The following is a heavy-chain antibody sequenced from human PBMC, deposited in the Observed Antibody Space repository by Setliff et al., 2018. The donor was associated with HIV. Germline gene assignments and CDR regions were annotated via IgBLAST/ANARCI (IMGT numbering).Heavy chain of an antibody. D-gene: IGHD3-10*01. CDR1: GFTFSTYG. CDR3: AKFPVFKWFGERQGWFDL. J-gene: IGHJ5*02. V-gene: IGHV3-23*01. Sequence: GGSLRLSCAASGFTFSTYGMSWVRQAPGKGLEWVSALSGSGGSTYYADPVKGRFTISRDNSKNTLYLQMKSLRADDTAIYYCAKFPVFKWFGERQGWFDLWGQGTLVTVSS. CDR2: LSGSGGST.